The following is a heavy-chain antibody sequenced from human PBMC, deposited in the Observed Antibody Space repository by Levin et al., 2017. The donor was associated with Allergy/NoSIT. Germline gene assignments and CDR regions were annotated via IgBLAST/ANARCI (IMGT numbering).Heavy chain of an antibody. V-gene: IGHV1-2*02. D-gene: IGHD3-10*01. Sequence: ASVKVSCKASGYTFTGYYMHWVRQAPGQGLEWMGWINPNSGGTNYAQKLQGRVTMTRDTSISTAYMELSRLRSDDTAVYYCARVIYTYYYGSGSYSFDYWGQGTLVTVSS. J-gene: IGHJ4*02. CDR1: GYTFTGYY. CDR2: INPNSGGT. CDR3: ARVIYTYYYGSGSYSFDY.